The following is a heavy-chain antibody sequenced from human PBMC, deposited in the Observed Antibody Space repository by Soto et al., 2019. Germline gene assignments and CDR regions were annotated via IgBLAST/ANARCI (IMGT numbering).Heavy chain of an antibody. CDR3: ARVPSGYSYGYGGLYYFDY. CDR1: GYTLTSYY. CDR2: INPSGGST. D-gene: IGHD5-18*01. J-gene: IGHJ4*02. Sequence: ASVKVSCKASGYTLTSYYMHWVRQAPGQGLEWMGIINPSGGSTSYAQKFQGRVTMTRDTSTSTVYMELSSLRSEDTAVYYCARVPSGYSYGYGGLYYFDYWGQGTLVTVSS. V-gene: IGHV1-46*01.